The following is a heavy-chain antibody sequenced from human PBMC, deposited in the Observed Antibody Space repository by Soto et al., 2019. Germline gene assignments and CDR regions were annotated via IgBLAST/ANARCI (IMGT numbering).Heavy chain of an antibody. CDR1: GGTFSSYR. CDR3: ARDSGAKLSSS. V-gene: IGHV1-69*01. CDR2: IVPIYRTA. J-gene: IGHJ4*02. Sequence: QVQLVQSGAEMRRPGSSVKVSCKASGGTFSSYRINWVRQAPGQGLEWVGGIVPIYRTADYAQKFQGRVTITAVDSARTSYMELRGLKSQDTAVYYCARDSGAKLSSSWGQGTLVTVSS. D-gene: IGHD6-13*01.